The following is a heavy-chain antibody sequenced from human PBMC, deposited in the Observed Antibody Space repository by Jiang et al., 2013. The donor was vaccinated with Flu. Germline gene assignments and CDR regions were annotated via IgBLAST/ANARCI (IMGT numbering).Heavy chain of an antibody. D-gene: IGHD2-15*01. Sequence: SCKGSGYSFTNNLIGLGAPDAGRLEWMGIIYPGDSIATYSPSFQGQVTISADKSVSTAYLQWNSLKASDTAIYYCARHFGSGEQIDYWGQGTLVIVSS. CDR2: IYPGDSIA. V-gene: IGHV5-51*01. CDR1: GYSFTNNL. CDR3: ARHFGSGEQIDY. J-gene: IGHJ4*02.